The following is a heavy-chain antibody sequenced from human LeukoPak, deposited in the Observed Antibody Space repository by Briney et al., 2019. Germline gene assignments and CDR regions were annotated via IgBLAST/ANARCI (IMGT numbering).Heavy chain of an antibody. CDR1: GFTFSSYA. D-gene: IGHD6-13*01. CDR2: ISYDGSNK. J-gene: IGHJ1*01. Sequence: GRSLRLSCAASGFTFSSYAMHWVRQAPGKGLEWVAVISYDGSNKYYADSVKGRFTISRDNSKNTLYLQMNSLRAEDTAVYYCARDRIAAAGTKRAEYFQHWGQGTLVTVSS. V-gene: IGHV3-30-3*01. CDR3: ARDRIAAAGTKRAEYFQH.